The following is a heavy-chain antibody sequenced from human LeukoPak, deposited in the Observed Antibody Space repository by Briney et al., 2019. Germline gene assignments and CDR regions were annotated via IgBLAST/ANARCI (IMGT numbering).Heavy chain of an antibody. J-gene: IGHJ6*03. Sequence: SETLSLTCAVYGGSFSGYYWSWIRQPPGKGLEWIGEINHSGSTNYNPSLKSRVTISVDTSKNQFSLKLSSVTAADTAVYYCARVVPAAIPRAYYYYYYYMDVWGKGTTVTVSS. CDR1: GGSFSGYY. CDR3: ARVVPAAIPRAYYYYYYYMDV. D-gene: IGHD2-2*01. CDR2: INHSGST. V-gene: IGHV4-34*01.